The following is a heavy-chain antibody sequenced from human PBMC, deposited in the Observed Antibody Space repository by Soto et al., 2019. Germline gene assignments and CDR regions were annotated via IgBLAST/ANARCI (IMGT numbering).Heavy chain of an antibody. CDR1: GGSFIGYY. J-gene: IGHJ3*01. Sequence: PSETLSLTCAVYGGSFIGYYCILIRHPPGKGLEWIVEINHSGSTNYNPSLKSRVTISVDTSKNQFSLKLTSVTAADTAVYYCARRGDYYDSSGDANDVWGQGTMVTVSS. V-gene: IGHV4-34*01. CDR3: ARRGDYYDSSGDANDV. D-gene: IGHD3-22*01. CDR2: INHSGST.